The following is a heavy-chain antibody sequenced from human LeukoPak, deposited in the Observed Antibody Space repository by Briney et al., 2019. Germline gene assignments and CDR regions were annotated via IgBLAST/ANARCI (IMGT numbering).Heavy chain of an antibody. J-gene: IGHJ6*03. CDR3: ARSNYDFWSCSMRANYYYYMDV. CDR2: IIPIFGTA. D-gene: IGHD3-3*01. CDR1: GGTLSSYA. V-gene: IGHV1-69*05. Sequence: GASLKVSSKPSGGTLSSYATSCVREDPGQGLERMGGIIPIFGTANFAQKFQGRVTITTDESTSTAYMELSRLRSEDAAVYYCARSNYDFWSCSMRANYYYYMDVWGKGTTVTVSS.